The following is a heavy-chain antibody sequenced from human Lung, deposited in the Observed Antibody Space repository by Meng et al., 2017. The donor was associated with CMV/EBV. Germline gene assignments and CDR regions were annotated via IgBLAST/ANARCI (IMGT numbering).Heavy chain of an antibody. CDR1: FRSYA. CDR2: IIPIFGTA. V-gene: IGHV1-69*05. D-gene: IGHD6-6*01. CDR3: ARGGTRTMASRVVYTWFVP. Sequence: FRSYAINWVRQAPGQGLEWMGGIIPIFGTANYAQKFQGRVTITTDALMNTAYMELSSLRSEDTAVYYCARGGTRTMASRVVYTWFVPWGQGTLVTVSS. J-gene: IGHJ5*02.